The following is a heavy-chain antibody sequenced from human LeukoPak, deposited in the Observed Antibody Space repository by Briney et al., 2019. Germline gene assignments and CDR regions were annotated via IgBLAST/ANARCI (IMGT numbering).Heavy chain of an antibody. V-gene: IGHV3-9*01. Sequence: GGSLRLSCAASGITFDDYAMHWVRQAPGKGLEWVSGISWNSGSIGYADSVKGRFTISRDNAKNSLYLQMNSLRAEDTALYYCAKEIRNYYGSGSPFDYWGQGTLVTVSS. D-gene: IGHD3-10*01. J-gene: IGHJ4*02. CDR3: AKEIRNYYGSGSPFDY. CDR2: ISWNSGSI. CDR1: GITFDDYA.